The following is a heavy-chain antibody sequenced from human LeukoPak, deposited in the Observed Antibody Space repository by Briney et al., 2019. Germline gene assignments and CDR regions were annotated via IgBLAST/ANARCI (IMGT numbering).Heavy chain of an antibody. CDR3: AREHYFYYMDG. V-gene: IGHV3-7*01. Sequence: PGGSLRLSCAAPGFTFSSYAMSWVRQAPGKGLEWVAIVNQGGTEKYYVDSVKGRFTISRDNAENSLFLQMNSLRAEDTAVYYCAREHYFYYMDGWGKGTTVTVSS. CDR1: GFTFSSYA. J-gene: IGHJ6*03. CDR2: VNQGGTEK.